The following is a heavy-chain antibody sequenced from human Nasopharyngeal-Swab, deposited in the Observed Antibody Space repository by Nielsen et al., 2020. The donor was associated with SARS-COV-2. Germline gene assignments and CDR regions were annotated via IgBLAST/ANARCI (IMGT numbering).Heavy chain of an antibody. V-gene: IGHV3-73*01. CDR1: GFTFSGSA. D-gene: IGHD2-15*01. Sequence: GESLKISCAASGFTFSGSAMHWVRQASGKGLEWVGRIRSKANSYATAYAASVKGRFTISRDDSKNTAYLQMNSLKTEDTAVHYCTRLGPCSGGSCYIHYWGQGTLVTVSS. CDR3: TRLGPCSGGSCYIHY. J-gene: IGHJ4*02. CDR2: IRSKANSYAT.